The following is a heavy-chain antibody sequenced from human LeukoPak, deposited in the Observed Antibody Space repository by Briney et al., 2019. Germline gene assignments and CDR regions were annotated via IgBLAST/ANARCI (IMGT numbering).Heavy chain of an antibody. J-gene: IGHJ4*02. Sequence: PGGSLRLSCAASGFTFDDYAMHWVRQAPGKGLEWVSLIRGDGGSTYYADSVKGRFTISRDNSKNSLYLQMNSLRTEDTGLYYCARQVGARPYFDYWGQGTLVTVSS. CDR2: IRGDGGST. D-gene: IGHD1-26*01. V-gene: IGHV3-43*02. CDR1: GFTFDDYA. CDR3: ARQVGARPYFDY.